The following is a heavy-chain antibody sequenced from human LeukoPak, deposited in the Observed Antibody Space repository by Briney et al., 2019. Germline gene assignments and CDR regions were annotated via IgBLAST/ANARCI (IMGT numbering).Heavy chain of an antibody. CDR1: GFTFSSYG. V-gene: IGHV3-30*03. CDR2: ISYDGSNK. D-gene: IGHD1-26*01. CDR3: ARSYSDAFDI. Sequence: GGSLRLSCAASGFTFSSYGMHWVRQAPGKGLERVAVISYDGSNKYYADSVKGRFTISRDNSKNTLYLQMNSRRAEDTAVYYCARSYSDAFDIWGQGTMVTVSS. J-gene: IGHJ3*02.